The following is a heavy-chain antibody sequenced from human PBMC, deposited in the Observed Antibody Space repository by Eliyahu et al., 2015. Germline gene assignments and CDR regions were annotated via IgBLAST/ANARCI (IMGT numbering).Heavy chain of an antibody. J-gene: IGHJ4*02. V-gene: IGHV3-21*01. D-gene: IGHD3-3*01. CDR3: ARDGSYLAGTFDN. CDR1: GFTFSTXS. CDR2: IAGSSDYI. Sequence: EVQLVESGGGLVKPGGSLRLSCAASGFTFSTXSMNWVPQGPGEGLGWVASIAGSSDYIYYADSLKGRFTISRDNAKNSLYLQMNSLRADDTAVYYCARDGSYLAGTFDNWGQGTLVTVSS.